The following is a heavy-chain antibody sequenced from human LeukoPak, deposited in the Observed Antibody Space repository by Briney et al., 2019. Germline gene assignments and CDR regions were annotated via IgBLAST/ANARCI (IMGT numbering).Heavy chain of an antibody. CDR2: IIPIFGTA. Sequence: SVKVSCKASGYTFTGYYMHWVRQAPGQGLEWMGGIIPIFGTANYAQKFQGRVTITADESTSTAYMELSSLRSEDTAVYYCYEVPATAIPTRYYFDYWGQGTLVTVSS. V-gene: IGHV1-69*13. D-gene: IGHD2-2*02. J-gene: IGHJ4*02. CDR3: YEVPATAIPTRYYFDY. CDR1: GYTFTGYY.